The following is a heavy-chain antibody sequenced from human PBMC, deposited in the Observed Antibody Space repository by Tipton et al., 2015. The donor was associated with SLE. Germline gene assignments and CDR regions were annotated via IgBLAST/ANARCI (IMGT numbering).Heavy chain of an antibody. J-gene: IGHJ4*02. CDR3: ASQLGGTSQYSY. Sequence: SLRLSCAASGFTFSSYSMNWVRQAPGKGLEWVSSISRSSSYIYYADSVKGRFTIPRDNAKNSLYLQMNSLRAEDTAVYYCASQLGGTSQYSYWGQGTLVTVSS. V-gene: IGHV3-21*01. CDR1: GFTFSSYS. D-gene: IGHD1-1*01. CDR2: ISRSSSYI.